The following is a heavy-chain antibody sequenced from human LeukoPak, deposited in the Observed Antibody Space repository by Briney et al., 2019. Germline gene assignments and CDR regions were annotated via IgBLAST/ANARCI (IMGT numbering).Heavy chain of an antibody. CDR1: GFALSTYS. J-gene: IGHJ4*02. V-gene: IGHV3-48*02. D-gene: IGHD6-19*01. CDR3: AREGGDGRGWFGY. CDR2: IRGDSCII. Sequence: GGSLRLSCAASGFALSTYSMTWVRQAPGKGLEWVAYIRGDSCIINYADSLKGRFTVSRDNARNSLYLQMNSLRDEDTAVYYCAREGGDGRGWFGYWGQGALVTVSS.